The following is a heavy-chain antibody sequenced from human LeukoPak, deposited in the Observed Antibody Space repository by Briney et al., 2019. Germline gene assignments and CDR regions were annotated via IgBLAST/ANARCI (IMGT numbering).Heavy chain of an antibody. D-gene: IGHD5-18*01. Sequence: SVTVSCKASGGTFSSYAISWVRQAPGQGLEWMGRIIPILGIANYAQKFQGRVTITADKSTSTAYMELSSLRSEDTAVYYCARGYSTTYYYYGMDVWGQGTTVTVSS. CDR2: IIPILGIA. J-gene: IGHJ6*02. CDR1: GGTFSSYA. V-gene: IGHV1-69*04. CDR3: ARGYSTTYYYYGMDV.